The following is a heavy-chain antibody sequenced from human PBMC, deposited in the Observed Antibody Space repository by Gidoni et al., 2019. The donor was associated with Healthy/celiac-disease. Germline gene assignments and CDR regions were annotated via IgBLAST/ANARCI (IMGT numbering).Heavy chain of an antibody. CDR1: GFTFSSYG. Sequence: QVQLVESGGGVVQPGRSLRLSCAASGFTFSSYGMHWVRQAPGKGLEWGAVISYDGSNKYYADSVKGRFTISRDNSKNTLYLQMNSLRAEDTAVYYCAKDPPLLWGQGTLVTVSS. CDR2: ISYDGSNK. CDR3: AKDPPLL. V-gene: IGHV3-30*18. J-gene: IGHJ1*01. D-gene: IGHD1-26*01.